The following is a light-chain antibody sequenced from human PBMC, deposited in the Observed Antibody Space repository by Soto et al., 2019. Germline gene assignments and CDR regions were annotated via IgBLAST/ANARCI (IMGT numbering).Light chain of an antibody. CDR1: QSVSSN. V-gene: IGKV3-15*01. J-gene: IGKJ1*01. CDR2: CAS. CDR3: QQYNNWPPWT. Sequence: EIVMTQSPATRSVSPGERATLSCRASQSVSSNLAWYQQKPGQAPRLLIYCASTRPTGIPARFSGSGSGTEFTLTISSLQSEDFAVYYCQQYNNWPPWTFGQGTKVEIK.